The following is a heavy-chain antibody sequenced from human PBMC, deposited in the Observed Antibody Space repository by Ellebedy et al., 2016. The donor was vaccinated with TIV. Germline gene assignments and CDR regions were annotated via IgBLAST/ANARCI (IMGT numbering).Heavy chain of an antibody. D-gene: IGHD3-10*01. CDR1: GGSISSNY. CDR2: LYSSGST. Sequence: MPSETLSLTCTVSGGSISSNYWSWIRQPAGKGLEFIGRLYSSGSTNYNPSLKSRATMSVDTSKNQFSLKLSSVTAADTAEYYCARGPSLWSGESIPRGYGMDVWGQGITVTVS. V-gene: IGHV4-4*07. CDR3: ARGPSLWSGESIPRGYGMDV. J-gene: IGHJ6*02.